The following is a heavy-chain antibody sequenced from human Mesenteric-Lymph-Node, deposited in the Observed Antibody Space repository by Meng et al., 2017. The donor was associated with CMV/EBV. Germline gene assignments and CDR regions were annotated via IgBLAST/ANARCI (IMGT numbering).Heavy chain of an antibody. D-gene: IGHD1-1*01. V-gene: IGHV3-48*03. J-gene: IGHJ4*02. CDR1: GFIFSSYE. CDR2: ISTSGNSI. Sequence: GGSLRLSCAASGFIFSSYEMNWVRQAPGKGLEWVSFISTSGNSIYYADSVKGRFTISRDNAKNSLFLQMSSLRVEDTAVYYCTRVGGPFVGPTGSNDCWGQGTLVTVSS. CDR3: TRVGGPFVGPTGSNDC.